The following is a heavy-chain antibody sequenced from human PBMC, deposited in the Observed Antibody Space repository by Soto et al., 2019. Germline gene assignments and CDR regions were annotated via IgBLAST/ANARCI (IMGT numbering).Heavy chain of an antibody. CDR1: GFTFSSYV. CDR3: ARWIAPSDVGSDY. J-gene: IGHJ4*02. Sequence: QVQLVESGGGVVQPGRSLRLYCAASGFTFSSYVMHWVRQAPGKGLEWVAVIWFDGSNKYYADSVKGRFTISRDNXKNTLYLQMNSLRAEDTAVYYCARWIAPSDVGSDYWGQGTLVTVSS. V-gene: IGHV3-33*01. CDR2: IWFDGSNK. D-gene: IGHD6-13*01.